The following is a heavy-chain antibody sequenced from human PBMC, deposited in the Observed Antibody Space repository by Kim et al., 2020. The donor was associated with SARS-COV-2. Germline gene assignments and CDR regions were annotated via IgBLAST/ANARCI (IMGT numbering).Heavy chain of an antibody. D-gene: IGHD1-1*01. CDR2: INHSGSP. Sequence: SETLSLTCAVYGRSFSGYYWSWIRQPPGKGLEWIGEINHSGSPYYNPSIKRRVTISVDTSKNLFSLKLSSVTAAGTAVYYCARGVGRDGMDVWGQGTTVTVSS. V-gene: IGHV4-34*01. J-gene: IGHJ6*02. CDR1: GRSFSGYY. CDR3: ARGVGRDGMDV.